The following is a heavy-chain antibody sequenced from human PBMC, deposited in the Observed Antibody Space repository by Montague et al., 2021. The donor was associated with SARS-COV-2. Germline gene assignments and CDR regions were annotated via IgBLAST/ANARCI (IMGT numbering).Heavy chain of an antibody. CDR1: GGSIRSYS. Sequence: SETLSLTRTVSGGSIRSYSWSWIRQPAAKGLDWIGRIFASGGTIYSPSLRSRVSMSVDASKNQFSFILTSVTAADTGVYFCARDGGFYGSGGYSLWGQGTLVTVSS. D-gene: IGHD3-10*01. J-gene: IGHJ4*02. CDR2: IFASGGT. CDR3: ARDGGFYGSGGYSL. V-gene: IGHV4-4*07.